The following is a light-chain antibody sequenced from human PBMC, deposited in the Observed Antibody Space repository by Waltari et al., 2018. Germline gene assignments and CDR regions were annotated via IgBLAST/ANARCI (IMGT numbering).Light chain of an antibody. J-gene: IGKJ1*01. CDR3: QKYDRAATWT. V-gene: IGKV1-27*01. Sequence: DIQMTQSPSSLSASVGDRVTITCRASQAISNYIAWYQQKPGTAPNLLIYAASTLQSGVPSRFSGSESGTVFTLTISSLQPEDVATYYCQKYDRAATWTFGQGTKVEIK. CDR2: AAS. CDR1: QAISNY.